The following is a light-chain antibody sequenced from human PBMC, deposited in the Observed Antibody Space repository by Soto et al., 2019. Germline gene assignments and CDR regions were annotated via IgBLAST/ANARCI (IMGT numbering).Light chain of an antibody. CDR2: DVS. CDR3: CSYAGTYTGV. V-gene: IGLV2-11*01. Sequence: SVLTQPRSMSGSPGQSVSISCTGTRSDVCRYSYVSWYQQHPGKAPKLMIYDVSERPSGVPDRFSGSKSGNTASLTISGLQAEDEADYYCCSYAGTYTGVFGTGTKVTVL. CDR1: RSDVCRYSY. J-gene: IGLJ1*01.